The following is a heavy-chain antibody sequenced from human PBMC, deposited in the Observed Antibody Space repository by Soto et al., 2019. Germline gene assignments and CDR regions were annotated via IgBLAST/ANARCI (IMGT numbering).Heavy chain of an antibody. CDR3: ACIFSGGYGYGFHYYGMDV. D-gene: IGHD5-18*01. CDR1: GGSISSSSYY. CDR2: IYYSGST. Sequence: PSETLSLTCTVSGGSISSSSYYWGWIRQPPGKGLEWIGSIYYSGSTYYNPSLKSRVTISVDTSKNQFSLKLSSVTAADTAVYYCACIFSGGYGYGFHYYGMDVWGQGTTVTVSS. V-gene: IGHV4-39*01. J-gene: IGHJ6*02.